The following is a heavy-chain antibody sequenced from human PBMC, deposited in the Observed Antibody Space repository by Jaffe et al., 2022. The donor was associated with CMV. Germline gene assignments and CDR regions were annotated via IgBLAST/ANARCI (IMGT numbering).Heavy chain of an antibody. CDR3: ARLHTGSGYFDY. V-gene: IGHV4-39*01. Sequence: QLQLQESGPGLVKPSETLSLTCTVSGGSISSSSYYWGWIRQPPGKGLEWIGSIYYSGSTYYNPSLKSRVTISVDTSKNQFSLKLSSVTAADTAVYYCARLHTGSGYFDYWGQGTLVTVSS. CDR1: GGSISSSSYY. CDR2: IYYSGST. D-gene: IGHD5-18*01. J-gene: IGHJ4*02.